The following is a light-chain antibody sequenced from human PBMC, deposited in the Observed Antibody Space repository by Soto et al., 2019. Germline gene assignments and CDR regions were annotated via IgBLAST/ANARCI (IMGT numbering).Light chain of an antibody. CDR3: QQYGNSPET. CDR2: GAS. J-gene: IGKJ1*01. CDR1: QSVSSSY. V-gene: IGKV3-20*01. Sequence: EIVSTQSPGTLSLSPGERATLSCRASQSVSSSYLAWYQQKPGQAPRLLIYGASSRATGIPDRFSGSGSGTDFTLTISRLEPEDFAVYYCQQYGNSPETFGQGTKVDI.